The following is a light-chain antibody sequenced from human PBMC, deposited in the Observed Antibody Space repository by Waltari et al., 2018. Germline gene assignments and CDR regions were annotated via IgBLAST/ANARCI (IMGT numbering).Light chain of an antibody. J-gene: IGKJ3*01. Sequence: DIVMTQSPDSLAVSLGERATINCKSNQSLLYWSNNYNYLAWYQQKPGQPPNLLIYWASTRESGVPARVSGSGSGTDFTLTINNLQAEEVAIYYCQQYFNTPFTFGPGTKVEIK. V-gene: IGKV4-1*01. CDR3: QQYFNTPFT. CDR1: QSLLYWSNNYNY. CDR2: WAS.